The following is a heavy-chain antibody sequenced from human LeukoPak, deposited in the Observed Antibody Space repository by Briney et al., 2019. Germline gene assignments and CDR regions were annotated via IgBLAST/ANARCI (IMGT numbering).Heavy chain of an antibody. V-gene: IGHV3-74*01. CDR3: AKGGSSPY. D-gene: IGHD1-26*01. CDR2: INSDGSGT. CDR1: GFPFSSNW. Sequence: PGGSLRLSCAASGFPFSSNWMLWVRQAPGKGLVWVSHINSDGSGTSYADSVKGRFTISRDNAKNTLYLQINGLRAEDTAVYYCAKGGSSPYWGQGTLVTVSS. J-gene: IGHJ4*02.